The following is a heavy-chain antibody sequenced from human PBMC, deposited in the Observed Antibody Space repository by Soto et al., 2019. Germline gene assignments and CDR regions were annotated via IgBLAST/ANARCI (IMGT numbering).Heavy chain of an antibody. V-gene: IGHV3-21*01. J-gene: IGHJ4*02. CDR3: AKGNLTPLYDFWSGPLGY. Sequence: PGGSLRLSCAASGFIFTRYSMNWVRQAPGKGLEWVSSISSTTNYIYYGDSMKGRFTISRDNAKNTLYLQMNSLRAEDTAMYYCAKGNLTPLYDFWSGPLGYWGQGTLVTVSS. CDR2: ISSTTNYI. D-gene: IGHD3-3*01. CDR1: GFIFTRYS.